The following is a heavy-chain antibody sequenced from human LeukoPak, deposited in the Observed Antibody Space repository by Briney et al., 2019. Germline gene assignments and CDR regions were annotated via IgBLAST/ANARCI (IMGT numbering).Heavy chain of an antibody. Sequence: GRSLRLFCAASGFTFSTYTMTWVRQAPGKVLEWVSSIRSGSIYIYYADSLKGRFTISIDDAKNSLNLQNNSLIPEDTAPQYCARDFRYGVSWVGGRLVTVCS. D-gene: IGHD4-17*01. J-gene: IGHJ5*02. CDR2: IRSGSIYI. CDR1: GFTFSTYT. V-gene: IGHV3-21*03. CDR3: ARDFRYGVS.